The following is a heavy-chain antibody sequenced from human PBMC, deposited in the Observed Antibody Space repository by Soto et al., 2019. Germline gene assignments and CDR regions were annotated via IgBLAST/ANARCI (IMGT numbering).Heavy chain of an antibody. J-gene: IGHJ4*02. V-gene: IGHV4-31*03. Sequence: QVQLQESGPGLVKPSQTLSLTCTVSGGSISSGGYYWSWIRQHPGKGLEWIGYIYYSGSTYYNPSLKSRVTISVDTSKNHCSLKLSSVTAADTAVYYCARDSADYGDPGYFDYWGQGTLVTVS. CDR3: ARDSADYGDPGYFDY. CDR2: IYYSGST. D-gene: IGHD4-17*01. CDR1: GGSISSGGYY.